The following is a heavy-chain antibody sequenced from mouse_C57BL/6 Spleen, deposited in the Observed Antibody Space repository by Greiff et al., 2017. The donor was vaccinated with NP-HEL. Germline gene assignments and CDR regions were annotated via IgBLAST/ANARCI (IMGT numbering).Heavy chain of an antibody. CDR2: ISSGSSTI. J-gene: IGHJ1*03. D-gene: IGHD2-5*01. Sequence: EVQRVESGGGLVKPGGSLKLSCAASGFTFSDYGMHWVRQAPEKGLEWVAYISSGSSTIYYADTVKGRFTISRDNAKNTLFLQMTSLRSEDTAMYYCAKNYYSNWGYWYFDVWGTGTTVTVSS. V-gene: IGHV5-17*01. CDR3: AKNYYSNWGYWYFDV. CDR1: GFTFSDYG.